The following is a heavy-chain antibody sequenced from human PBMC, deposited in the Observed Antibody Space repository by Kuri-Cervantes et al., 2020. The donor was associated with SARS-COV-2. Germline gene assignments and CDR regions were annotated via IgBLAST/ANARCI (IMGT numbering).Heavy chain of an antibody. CDR3: ARDNSRRLYYYYMDV. CDR1: GGSISSYY. D-gene: IGHD4-23*01. CDR2: IYTSGST. V-gene: IGHV4-4*07. Sequence: GSLRLSCTVSGGSISSYYWSWIRQPAGKGLEWIGRIYTSGSTNYNPSLKSRVTISVDTSKNQFSLKLSSVTAADTAVYYCARDNSRRLYYYYMDVWGKGTTVTVSS. J-gene: IGHJ6*03.